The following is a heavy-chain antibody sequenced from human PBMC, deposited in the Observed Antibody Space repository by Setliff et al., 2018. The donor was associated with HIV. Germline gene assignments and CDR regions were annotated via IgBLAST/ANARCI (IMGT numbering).Heavy chain of an antibody. J-gene: IGHJ4*02. CDR1: GYTFGSYD. CDR3: AKADYCSGGSCNSRRSIDY. V-gene: IGHV1-8*02. CDR2: MNPNSGNT. D-gene: IGHD2-15*01. Sequence: ASVKVSCKASGYTFGSYDINWVRQATGQGLEWMGWMNPNSGNTGCAQKFQGRVTMTRDTSISTIYMELSSLRSEDTAVYYCAKADYCSGGSCNSRRSIDYWGQGTLVTVSS.